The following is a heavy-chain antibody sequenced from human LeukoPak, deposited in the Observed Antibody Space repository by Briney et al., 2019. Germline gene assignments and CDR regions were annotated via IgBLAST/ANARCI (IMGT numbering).Heavy chain of an antibody. D-gene: IGHD6-19*01. Sequence: PSETLSLTCTVSGGSIRSYYWSWIRQPAGKGLEWIGRNYTSGSTNYNPSLKSRVTISVDTSKNQFSLKLSSVTAADTAVYYCAISMGIAVADLDYWGQGTLVTVSS. J-gene: IGHJ4*02. V-gene: IGHV4-4*07. CDR3: AISMGIAVADLDY. CDR1: GGSIRSYY. CDR2: NYTSGST.